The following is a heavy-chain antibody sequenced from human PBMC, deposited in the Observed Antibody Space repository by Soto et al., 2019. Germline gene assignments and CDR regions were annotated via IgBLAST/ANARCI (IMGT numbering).Heavy chain of an antibody. CDR3: ARDKYGSGYSY. D-gene: IGHD3-22*01. Sequence: WASVKVSCKASGYTFTSYDINWVRQATGQGLEWMGWMNPNSGNTGYAQKFQGRVTITRDTSASTAYMELSSLRSEDTAVYYCARDKYGSGYSYWGQGTLVTVSS. J-gene: IGHJ4*02. CDR2: MNPNSGNT. V-gene: IGHV1-8*01. CDR1: GYTFTSYD.